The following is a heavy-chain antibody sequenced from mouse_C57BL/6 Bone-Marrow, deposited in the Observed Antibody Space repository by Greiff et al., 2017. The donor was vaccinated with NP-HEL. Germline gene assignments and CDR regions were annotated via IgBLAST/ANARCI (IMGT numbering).Heavy chain of an antibody. V-gene: IGHV1-69*01. J-gene: IGHJ4*01. CDR1: GYTFTSYW. CDR3: ARGTVVAQYYYAMDY. Sequence: QVQLQQPGAELVMPGASVKLSCKASGYTFTSYWMHWVKQRPGQGLEWIGEIDPSDSYTNYNQKFKGKSTLTVDKSSSTAYMQLSSLTSEDSAVYYGARGTVVAQYYYAMDYWGQGTSVTVSS. D-gene: IGHD1-1*01. CDR2: IDPSDSYT.